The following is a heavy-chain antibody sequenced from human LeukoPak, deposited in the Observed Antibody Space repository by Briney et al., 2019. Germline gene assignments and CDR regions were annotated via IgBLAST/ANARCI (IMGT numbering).Heavy chain of an antibody. Sequence: ASVKVSCKASGYTFSSYGVTWVRQAPGQGLEWMGWISTYYGNTNNAQQFQGRVTFSTDTATSTAYMELRSLRSDDTAVYYCARDPGGYGYRADYYMDVWGKGTTVPVSS. CDR2: ISTYYGNT. J-gene: IGHJ6*03. CDR3: ARDPGGYGYRADYYMDV. CDR1: GYTFSSYG. V-gene: IGHV1-18*01. D-gene: IGHD5-18*01.